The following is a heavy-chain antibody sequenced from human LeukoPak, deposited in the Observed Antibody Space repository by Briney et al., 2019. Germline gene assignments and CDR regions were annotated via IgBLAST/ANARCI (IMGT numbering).Heavy chain of an antibody. CDR2: IIPIFGTA. D-gene: IGHD2-8*01. CDR1: GYTFTSYD. V-gene: IGHV1-69*05. J-gene: IGHJ4*02. CDR3: ARRGDCTNGVCSFDY. Sequence: SVKVSCKASGYTFTSYDINWVRQATGQGLEWMGGIIPIFGTANYAQKFQGRVTITTDESTSTAYMELSSLRSEDTAVYYCARRGDCTNGVCSFDYWGQGTLVTVSS.